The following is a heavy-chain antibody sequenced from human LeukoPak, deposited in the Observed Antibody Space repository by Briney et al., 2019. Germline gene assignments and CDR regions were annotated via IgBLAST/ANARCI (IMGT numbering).Heavy chain of an antibody. J-gene: IGHJ4*02. D-gene: IGHD3-22*01. CDR3: ARGYDSSGYYRFLDY. V-gene: IGHV4-34*01. Sequence: SETLSLTCAVYGGSFSGYYWTWIRQTPGKGLEWIGEISHSGSTNYNPSLKSRVTISVDTSKCQFYLKLSSVTAADTAVYYCARGYDSSGYYRFLDYWGQGALVTVSS. CDR2: ISHSGST. CDR1: GGSFSGYY.